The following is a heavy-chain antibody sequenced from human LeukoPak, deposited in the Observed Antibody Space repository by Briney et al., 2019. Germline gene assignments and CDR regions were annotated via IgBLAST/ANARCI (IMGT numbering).Heavy chain of an antibody. CDR1: GFTFSDHA. J-gene: IGHJ6*02. D-gene: IGHD1-26*01. V-gene: IGHV3-23*01. CDR3: ARVGGTNYYYYGMDV. CDR2: ISGSSGLT. Sequence: PGGSLRLSCAASGFTFSDHAMSWVRQAPGRGLEWVSAISGSSGLTYYADSVKGRFTISRDNSKNTLFLQMNSLRAEDTAVYYCARVGGTNYYYYGMDVWGQGTTVTVSS.